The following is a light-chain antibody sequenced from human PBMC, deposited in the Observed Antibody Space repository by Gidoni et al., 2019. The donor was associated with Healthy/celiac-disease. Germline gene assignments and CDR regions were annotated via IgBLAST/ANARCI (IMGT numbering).Light chain of an antibody. J-gene: IGLJ3*02. Sequence: QSALTPPASVSGSPGQSITIPCTGTSSEVGSYNLVSWYKQHPGKAPKLMIYEGSKGPSGVSNRFSGSKSGNTASLTISGLQAEDEADYYCCSYAGSSTWVFGGGTKLTVL. CDR1: SSEVGSYNL. V-gene: IGLV2-23*01. CDR3: CSYAGSSTWV. CDR2: EGS.